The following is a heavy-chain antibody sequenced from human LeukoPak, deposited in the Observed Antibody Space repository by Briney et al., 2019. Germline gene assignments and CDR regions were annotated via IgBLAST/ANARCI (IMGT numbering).Heavy chain of an antibody. J-gene: IGHJ5*02. CDR2: INSDGSST. V-gene: IGHV3-74*03. D-gene: IGHD4-11*01. CDR3: ALGGHDSGNYHSGWPDP. Sequence: GGSLRLSCAASGFTFSNYWMYWVRQAPGRGLVWVSRINSDGSSTTYADSVKGRFTISRDNAKNTLYLQVNSLRAEDTAVYYCALGGHDSGNYHSGWPDPWGQGTLVTVSP. CDR1: GFTFSNYW.